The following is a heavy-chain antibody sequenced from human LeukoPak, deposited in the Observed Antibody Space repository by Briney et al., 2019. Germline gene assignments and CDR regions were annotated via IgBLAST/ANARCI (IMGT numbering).Heavy chain of an antibody. V-gene: IGHV3-48*03. Sequence: GGSLRLSCAASGFTFSSYEMNWVRQAPGEGLEWVSYLSSSGSTIYYADSVKGRFTISRDNAKNSLYLQMNSLRAEDTAVYYCARDARLHFGMDVGDQGTTVTVSS. CDR1: GFTFSSYE. J-gene: IGHJ6*02. CDR2: LSSSGSTI. CDR3: ARDARLHFGMDV. D-gene: IGHD2-15*01.